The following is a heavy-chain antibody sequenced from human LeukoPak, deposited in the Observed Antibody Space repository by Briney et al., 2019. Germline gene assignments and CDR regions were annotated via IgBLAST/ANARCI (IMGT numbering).Heavy chain of an antibody. CDR2: ISTNSAFI. CDR1: GFTFINYS. J-gene: IGHJ5*02. V-gene: IGHV3-21*01. Sequence: PGGSLRLSCTASGFTFINYSMNWVRQAPGKGLEWVSSISTNSAFIYYADSVRGRFTISRDNAKNSLYLQMNSLRAEDTAVYYCARVRTAMVRGPSWFDPWGQGTLVTVSS. D-gene: IGHD5-18*01. CDR3: ARVRTAMVRGPSWFDP.